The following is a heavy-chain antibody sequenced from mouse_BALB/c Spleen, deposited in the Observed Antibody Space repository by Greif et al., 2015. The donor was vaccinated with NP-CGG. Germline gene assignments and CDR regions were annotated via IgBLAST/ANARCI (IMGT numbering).Heavy chain of an antibody. CDR2: IDPENGNT. Sequence: VQLQQSGAELVRPGALVKLSCKASGFNIKDYYMHWVKQRPEQGLEWIGWIDPENGNTIYDPKFQGKASITADTSSNTAYLHLSSLTSEDTAVYYCARSVSRSMDYWGQGTSVTVSS. V-gene: IGHV14-1*02. CDR3: ARSVSRSMDY. J-gene: IGHJ4*01. D-gene: IGHD2-10*02. CDR1: GFNIKDYY.